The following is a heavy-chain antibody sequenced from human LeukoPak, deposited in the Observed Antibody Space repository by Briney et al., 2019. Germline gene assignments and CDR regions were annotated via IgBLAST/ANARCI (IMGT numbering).Heavy chain of an antibody. J-gene: IGHJ6*02. Sequence: GGSLRLSCAASGFTFSSYSMNWVRQAPGKGLEWVPSISSSSYIYYADSVKGRFTISRDNAKNSLYLQMNSLRAEDTAVYYCARVDFWSGYPAYYYYYGMDVWGQGTTVTVSS. CDR1: GFTFSSYS. D-gene: IGHD3-3*01. CDR3: ARVDFWSGYPAYYYYYGMDV. V-gene: IGHV3-21*01. CDR2: ISSSSYI.